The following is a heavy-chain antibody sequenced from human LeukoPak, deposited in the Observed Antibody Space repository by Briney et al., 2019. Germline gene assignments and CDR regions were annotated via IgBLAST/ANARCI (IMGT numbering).Heavy chain of an antibody. CDR3: ARMGYCSSTSCPKSSPYYYYYMDV. CDR2: IYTSGST. D-gene: IGHD2-2*01. V-gene: IGHV4-4*07. J-gene: IGHJ6*03. CDR1: GGSISSYY. Sequence: PSETLSLTCTVSGGSISSYYWSWIRQPAGKGLEWIGRIYTSGSTNYNPSLKSRVTMSVDTSKNQPSLKLSCVTAADTAVYYCARMGYCSSTSCPKSSPYYYYYMDVWGKGTTVTVSS.